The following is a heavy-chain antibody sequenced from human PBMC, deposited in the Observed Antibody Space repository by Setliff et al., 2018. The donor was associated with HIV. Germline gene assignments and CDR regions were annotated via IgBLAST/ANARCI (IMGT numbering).Heavy chain of an antibody. Sequence: GSLRLSCTASGFTFSSYEMTWVRQAPGKGLEWVAYISSGGDIVQYADSVKGRFTISRDNSKNTLYLQMNSLRPEDTAVYYCAREHRVTMIEVSSHWYLDLWGCGTLVTVSS. J-gene: IGHJ2*01. CDR2: ISSGGDIV. V-gene: IGHV3-48*03. CDR3: AREHRVTMIEVSSHWYLDL. CDR1: GFTFSSYE. D-gene: IGHD3-22*01.